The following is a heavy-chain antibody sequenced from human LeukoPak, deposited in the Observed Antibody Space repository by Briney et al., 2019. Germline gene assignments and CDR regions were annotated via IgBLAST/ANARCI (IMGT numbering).Heavy chain of an antibody. Sequence: PGGSLRLSCAASGFTFDDYAMHWVRQAPGKGLEWVSGISWNSGSIGYADSVKGRFTISRDNAKNSLYLQMNSLRAEDTALYYCASSSWPYYFDYWGQGTLVTVSS. V-gene: IGHV3-9*01. CDR3: ASSSWPYYFDY. CDR2: ISWNSGSI. J-gene: IGHJ4*02. CDR1: GFTFDDYA. D-gene: IGHD6-13*01.